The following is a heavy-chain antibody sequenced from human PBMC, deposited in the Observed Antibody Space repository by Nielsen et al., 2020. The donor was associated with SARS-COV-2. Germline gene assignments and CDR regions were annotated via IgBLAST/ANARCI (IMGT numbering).Heavy chain of an antibody. CDR2: ISGSGETT. CDR3: AREGYYDSSFDP. CDR1: GFTFSSYA. J-gene: IGHJ5*02. Sequence: GGSLRLSCAASGFTFSSYAMSWVRQAPGKGLEWVSAISGSGETTYYADSVKGRFTISRDKSKNTLYLQMNSLRAEDTAVYYCAREGYYDSSFDPWGQGTLVTVSS. D-gene: IGHD3-22*01. V-gene: IGHV3-23*01.